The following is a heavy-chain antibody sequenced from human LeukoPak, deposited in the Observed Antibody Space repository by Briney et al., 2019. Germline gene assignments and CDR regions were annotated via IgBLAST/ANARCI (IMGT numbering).Heavy chain of an antibody. D-gene: IGHD3-3*01. Sequence: GALVKVSCKASGGTFSSYAISWVRQAPGQGLEWMGRIIPIFGTANYAQKFQGRVTITTDESTSTAYMELSSLRSEDTAVYYCASGDFWSGPFDYWGQGTLVTVSS. CDR2: IIPIFGTA. J-gene: IGHJ4*02. CDR1: GGTFSSYA. CDR3: ASGDFWSGPFDY. V-gene: IGHV1-69*05.